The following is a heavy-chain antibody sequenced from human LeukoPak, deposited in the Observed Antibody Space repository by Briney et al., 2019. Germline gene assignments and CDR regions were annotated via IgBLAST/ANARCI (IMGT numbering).Heavy chain of an antibody. CDR1: GLTFPNTR. Sequence: PGGSLRLSCTASGLTFPNTRMSWVRQAPGKGLEWVSRVHDTVSSGIIDYSAPVKVRFANARDDSKHTLYLQMNSLRSEDSALYFCATYRSGWLFSKWGQGTLVTVSS. J-gene: IGHJ4*02. D-gene: IGHD6-19*01. CDR2: VHDTVSSGII. CDR3: ATYRSGWLFSK. V-gene: IGHV3-15*01.